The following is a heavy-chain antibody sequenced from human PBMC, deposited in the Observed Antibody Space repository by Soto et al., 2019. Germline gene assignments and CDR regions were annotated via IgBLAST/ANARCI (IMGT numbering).Heavy chain of an antibody. CDR3: RGITFGGVIAYDY. V-gene: IGHV3-30*03. J-gene: IGHJ4*02. CDR1: GFTFSSYG. CDR2: ISYDGSNK. D-gene: IGHD3-16*02. Sequence: GGSLRLSCAASGFTFSSYGVHWVRQAPGKGLEWVAVISYDGSNKYYADSVKGRFTISRDNSKNTLYLQMNSLRAEDTAVYYCRGITFGGVIAYDYWGQGTLVTVSS.